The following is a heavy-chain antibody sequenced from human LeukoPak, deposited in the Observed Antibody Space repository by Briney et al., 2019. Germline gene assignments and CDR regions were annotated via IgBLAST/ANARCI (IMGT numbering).Heavy chain of an antibody. V-gene: IGHV3-30*02. CDR2: IRYDGSNK. CDR1: GFSFSTYA. CDR3: AKDQDPYSSGWYGPPSDY. J-gene: IGHJ4*02. Sequence: PGGSLRLSCAASGFSFSTYAMHWVRQAPGKGLEWVAFIRYDGSNKYYADSVKGRFTISRDNSKNTLYLQMNSLRAEDTAVYYCAKDQDPYSSGWYGPPSDYWGQGTLVTVSS. D-gene: IGHD6-19*01.